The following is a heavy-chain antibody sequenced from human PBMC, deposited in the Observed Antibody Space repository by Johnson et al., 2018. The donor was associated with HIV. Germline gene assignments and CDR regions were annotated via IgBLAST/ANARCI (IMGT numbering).Heavy chain of an antibody. CDR1: GFTFSSYP. CDR2: ISFDGKNK. D-gene: IGHD5-12*01. V-gene: IGHV3-30*04. CDR3: ASGDDDGF. Sequence: HVQLVESGGGVVQPGRSLRLSCAVSGFTFSSYPMHWVRQAPGKGLEWVAVISFDGKNKFYADSVKGRFTISRDNSRNTLYLQMNSLRPEDTAVYYCASGDDDGFWGRGTLVTVSS. J-gene: IGHJ4*03.